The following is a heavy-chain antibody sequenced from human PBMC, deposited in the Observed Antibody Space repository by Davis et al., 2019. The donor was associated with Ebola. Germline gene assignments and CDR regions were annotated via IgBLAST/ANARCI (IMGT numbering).Heavy chain of an antibody. J-gene: IGHJ4*02. Sequence: AASVKVSCKASGYTFTSYYMHWVRQAPGQGLEWMGIIKPSGGSTSYAQKFQGRVTMTRDTSTSTVYMELSSLRSEDTAVYYCARGGRSGYSSGWYTALDYWGQGTLVTVSS. CDR1: GYTFTSYY. V-gene: IGHV1-46*01. CDR3: ARGGRSGYSSGWYTALDY. CDR2: IKPSGGST. D-gene: IGHD6-19*01.